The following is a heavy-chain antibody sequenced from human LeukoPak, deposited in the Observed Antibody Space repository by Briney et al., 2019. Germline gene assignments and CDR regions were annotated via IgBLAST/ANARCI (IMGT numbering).Heavy chain of an antibody. CDR2: ISYDGSNK. D-gene: IGHD2-15*01. CDR3: ATYSPSEGSDY. CDR1: GFTFSTYS. V-gene: IGHV3-30*04. Sequence: GGSLRLSCAASGFTFSTYSMHWVRQAPGKGLEWVAVISYDGSNKYYADSVKGRFTISRDNSKNTLYPQMNSLRAEDTAVYYCATYSPSEGSDYWGQGTLVTVSS. J-gene: IGHJ4*02.